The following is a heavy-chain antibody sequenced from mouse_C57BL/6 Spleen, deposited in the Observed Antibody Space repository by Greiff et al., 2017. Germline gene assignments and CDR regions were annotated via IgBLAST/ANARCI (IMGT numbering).Heavy chain of an antibody. V-gene: IGHV1-64*01. D-gene: IGHD1-1*02. Sequence: QVHVKQPGAELVKPGASVKLSCKASGYTFTSYWMHWVKQRPGQGLEWIGMIHPNSGSTNYNEKFKSKATLTVDKSSSTAYMQLSSLTSEDSAVYYCARSRLTGDYYAMDYWGQGTSVTVSS. CDR1: GYTFTSYW. CDR2: IHPNSGST. J-gene: IGHJ4*01. CDR3: ARSRLTGDYYAMDY.